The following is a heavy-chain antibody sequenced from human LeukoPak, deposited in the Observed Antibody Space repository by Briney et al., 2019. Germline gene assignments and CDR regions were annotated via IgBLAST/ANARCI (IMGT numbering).Heavy chain of an antibody. V-gene: IGHV4-59*12. CDR2: IHYSGNT. J-gene: IGHJ5*02. CDR3: ARSSSGFDP. Sequence: SETLSLTCTVSGGSISGFYWSWIRQSPWKGLDLIGFIHYSGNTDYNPSFKSRVTMSVDTSKNQFSLKLSSVTAADTAVYYCARSSSGFDPWGQGTLVTVSS. D-gene: IGHD6-19*01. CDR1: GGSISGFY.